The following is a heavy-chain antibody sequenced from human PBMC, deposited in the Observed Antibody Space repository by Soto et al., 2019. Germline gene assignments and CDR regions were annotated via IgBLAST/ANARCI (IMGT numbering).Heavy chain of an antibody. D-gene: IGHD3-16*01. V-gene: IGHV3-23*01. Sequence: GGSLRLSCAASGFTFSSYAMSWVRQAPGKGLEWVSAISGSGGSTYYADSVKGRFTIFRDNSQNTLYLQMNSLRAEDTAIYYCANWGKSGSDYWGQGTRVTVSS. CDR2: ISGSGGST. CDR3: ANWGKSGSDY. CDR1: GFTFSSYA. J-gene: IGHJ4*02.